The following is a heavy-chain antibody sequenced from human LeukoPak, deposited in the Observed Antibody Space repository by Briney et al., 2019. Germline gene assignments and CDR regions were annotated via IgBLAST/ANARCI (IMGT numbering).Heavy chain of an antibody. CDR1: GFTLSSYW. J-gene: IGHJ4*02. CDR2: IKQDGSEK. V-gene: IGHV3-7*01. Sequence: GGSLRLSCAASGFTLSSYWMSWVRQAPGKGLEWVANIKQDGSEKYYVDSVKGRFTISRDNAKNSLYLQMNSLRAEDTAVYYCATHGSGTYGNGRWGQGTLVTVSS. CDR3: ATHGSGTYGNGR. D-gene: IGHD6-19*01.